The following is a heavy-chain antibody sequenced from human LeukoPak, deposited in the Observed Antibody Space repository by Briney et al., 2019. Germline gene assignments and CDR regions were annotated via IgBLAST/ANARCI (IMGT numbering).Heavy chain of an antibody. CDR1: GGSISNY. CDR2: IYTSGST. Sequence: SETLSLTCTVSGGSISNYWSWIRQPAGKGLEWIGRIYTSGSTNYNPSLKSRVTMSVDTSKNQFSLKLSSVTAADTAVYYCARPLSKLSWLDPWGQGTLVTVSS. V-gene: IGHV4-4*07. J-gene: IGHJ5*02. CDR3: ARPLSKLSWLDP. D-gene: IGHD2/OR15-2a*01.